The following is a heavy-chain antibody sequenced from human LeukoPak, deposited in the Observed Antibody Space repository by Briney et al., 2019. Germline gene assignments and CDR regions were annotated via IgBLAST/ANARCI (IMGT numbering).Heavy chain of an antibody. D-gene: IGHD4-23*01. CDR2: IYYSGST. V-gene: IGHV4-59*01. Sequence: PSETLSLTCTVSGGSINNYYWSWIRQPPGKGLEWIGYIYYSGSTNYNPSLKSRVTISVDTSKNQFSLKLSSVTAADTAVYYCAHYGGNSNWYFDLWGRGTLVTVSS. J-gene: IGHJ2*01. CDR1: GGSINNYY. CDR3: AHYGGNSNWYFDL.